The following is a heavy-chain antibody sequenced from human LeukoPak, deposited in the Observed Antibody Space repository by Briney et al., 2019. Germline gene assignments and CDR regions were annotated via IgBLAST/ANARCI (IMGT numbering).Heavy chain of an antibody. Sequence: PGGSLRLSCAASGFTFSSYWMSWVRQAPGKGLEWVANIKQDGSEKYYVDSVKGRFTISRDNAKNSLYLQMNSLRAEDTAVYYCARHGGRDYYYYMDVWGKGTTVTVSS. CDR1: GFTFSSYW. V-gene: IGHV3-7*01. CDR3: ARHGGRDYYYYMDV. J-gene: IGHJ6*03. D-gene: IGHD3-3*01. CDR2: IKQDGSEK.